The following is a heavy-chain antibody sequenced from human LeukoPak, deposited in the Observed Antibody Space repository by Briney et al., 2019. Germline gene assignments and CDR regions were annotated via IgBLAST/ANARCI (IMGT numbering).Heavy chain of an antibody. Sequence: SETLSLTCSISGSSISDYYWTWIRQPPGRGLDWIAYIYSGGRTNYNPSLKSRVTISVDTSENQFSLRMTSVTAADTAVYYRARGQSPGPIYDFWGQGILVTVSS. V-gene: IGHV4-59*01. CDR3: ARGQSPGPIYDF. CDR1: GSSISDYY. CDR2: IYSGGRT. D-gene: IGHD2-21*01. J-gene: IGHJ4*02.